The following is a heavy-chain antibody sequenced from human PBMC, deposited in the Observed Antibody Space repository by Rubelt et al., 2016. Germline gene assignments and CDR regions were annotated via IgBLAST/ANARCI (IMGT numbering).Heavy chain of an antibody. CDR3: ATGIIRLKPFDY. Sequence: QVQLVQSGAEVKKPGASVAVSCKASGYTFTNYGISWVRQAPGQGLEWMGWISAYNDNTNYAQKVQGRVTMTTDTSTSTSDMELRSLRSDDTAVYYCATGIIRLKPFDYWGQGTLVTVSS. CDR1: GYTFTNYG. J-gene: IGHJ4*02. V-gene: IGHV1-18*01. D-gene: IGHD2-15*01. CDR2: ISAYNDNT.